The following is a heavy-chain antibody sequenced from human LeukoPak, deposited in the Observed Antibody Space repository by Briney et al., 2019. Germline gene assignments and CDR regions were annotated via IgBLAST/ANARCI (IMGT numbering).Heavy chain of an antibody. V-gene: IGHV3-13*04. J-gene: IGHJ2*01. CDR1: GFTFSAYD. CDR2: IGIAGDT. CDR3: ARAAANGSGTRGFFDL. Sequence: GGSLRLSCAASGFTFSAYDMHWVRQATGKRLEWVATIGIAGDTYYPGSVKGRFTISGENAKNSLYLQMNSLRAGDTAVYFCARAAANGSGTRGFFDLWGRGTLVTVSS. D-gene: IGHD3-10*01.